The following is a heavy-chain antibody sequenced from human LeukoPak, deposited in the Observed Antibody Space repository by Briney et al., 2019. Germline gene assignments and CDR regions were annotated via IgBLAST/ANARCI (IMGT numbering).Heavy chain of an antibody. CDR3: ASAEPKIVGLTEY. J-gene: IGHJ4*02. V-gene: IGHV1-18*01. D-gene: IGHD1-26*01. CDR1: GYTFSSYG. CDR2: ISAYNGNI. Sequence: ASVKVSCKASGYTFSSYGISWVRQAPGQGLEWMGWISAYNGNINYAQKFQGRVTMTTDTSTTTAYMELRSLRSDDTAVYYCASAEPKIVGLTEYWGQGTLVTVSS.